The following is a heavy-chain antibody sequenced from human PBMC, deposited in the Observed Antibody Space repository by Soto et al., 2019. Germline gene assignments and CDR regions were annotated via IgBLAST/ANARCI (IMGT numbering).Heavy chain of an antibody. CDR3: ARRGSGSYYDY. CDR2: ISGSGDST. CDR1: GFTFSSYA. D-gene: IGHD1-26*01. J-gene: IGHJ4*02. Sequence: EVPLLESGGGLVQPGGSLRLSCAASGFTFSSYAMRWVRQAPVKGLEWVSAISGSGDSTYYVDSVKGRFTISRDNSKHTLYLQMNSLRAEDTAVYYCARRGSGSYYDYWGQGTLVTVSS. V-gene: IGHV3-23*01.